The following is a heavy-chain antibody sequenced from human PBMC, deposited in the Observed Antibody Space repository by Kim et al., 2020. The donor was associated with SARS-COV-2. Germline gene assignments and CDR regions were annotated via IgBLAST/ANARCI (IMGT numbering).Heavy chain of an antibody. D-gene: IGHD3-3*01. CDR2: DK. V-gene: IGHV2-5*01. Sequence: DKRYSPSLKSRLTITKDTSKNQVVLTMTNMDPVDTATYYCAHSTIFGTNYWGQGTLVTVSS. J-gene: IGHJ4*02. CDR3: AHSTIFGTNY.